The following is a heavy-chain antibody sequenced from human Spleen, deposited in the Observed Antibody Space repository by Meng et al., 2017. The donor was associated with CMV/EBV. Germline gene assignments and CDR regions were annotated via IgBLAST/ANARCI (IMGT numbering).Heavy chain of an antibody. CDR1: GYTFTCYY. V-gene: IGHV1-2*02. CDR2: INPNSSGT. J-gene: IGHJ4*02. Sequence: ASVKVSCKASGYTFTCYYMHWVRQAPGQGLEWMGWINPNSSGTNYAQKFQGRVTMTRNTSISTAYMELSSLRSEDTAVYYCARGARMLSTEGGYYFDYWGQGTLVTVSS. CDR3: ARGARMLSTEGGYYFDY. D-gene: IGHD1-1*01.